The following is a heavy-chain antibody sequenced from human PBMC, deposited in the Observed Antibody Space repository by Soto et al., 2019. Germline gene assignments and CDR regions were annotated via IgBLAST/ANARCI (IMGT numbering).Heavy chain of an antibody. J-gene: IGHJ6*02. D-gene: IGHD6-6*01. CDR3: ARQEYTSSFGVDV. CDR2: IDPSDSYT. CDR1: GYSFTSYW. Sequence: PGESLKISCKGSGYSFTSYWITWVRQMPGKGLEWMGRIDPSDSYTNHSPSFQGHVTISADTSISTAYLQWSSLKASDTAIYYCARQEYTSSFGVDVWGQGTTVTVSS. V-gene: IGHV5-10-1*01.